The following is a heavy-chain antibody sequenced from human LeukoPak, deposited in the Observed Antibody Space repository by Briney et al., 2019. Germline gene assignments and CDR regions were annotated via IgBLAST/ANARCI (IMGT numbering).Heavy chain of an antibody. CDR1: GFIFSDST. CDR2: ASSHGSNT. J-gene: IGHJ4*02. D-gene: IGHD1-1*01. V-gene: IGHV3-30*04. Sequence: GGSLRLSCAASGFIFSDSTMHWVRQAPGKGLEWVAAASSHGSNTYYADSMKGRFTISRDKSKNTVYLQRNSLRTEDTAVYYCARERSWNGPLDYWGQGTLVTVSS. CDR3: ARERSWNGPLDY.